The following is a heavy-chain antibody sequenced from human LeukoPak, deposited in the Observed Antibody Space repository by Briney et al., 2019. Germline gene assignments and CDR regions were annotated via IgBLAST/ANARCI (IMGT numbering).Heavy chain of an antibody. J-gene: IGHJ4*02. D-gene: IGHD3-10*01. CDR3: ARTVRRSGSGKAFDY. Sequence: SETLSLTCTVSGGSISSYYWSWIWQPPGKGLEWIGYIYYSGSTNYNPSLKSRVTISVDTSKNQFSLKLSSVTAADTAVYYCARTVRRSGSGKAFDYWGQGTLVTVSS. CDR1: GGSISSYY. CDR2: IYYSGST. V-gene: IGHV4-59*01.